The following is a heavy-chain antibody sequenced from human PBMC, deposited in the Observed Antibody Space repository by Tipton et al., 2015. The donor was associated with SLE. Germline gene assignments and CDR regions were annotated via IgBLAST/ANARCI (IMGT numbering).Heavy chain of an antibody. CDR1: GGSINSNY. Sequence: TLSLTCSVSGGSINSNYWIWIRQPPGKGLEWIGYISYGGGTNYNPSLKSRVTMSVDTAKNQFSLKLSSVTAADTAVYYCARHAWGSNWYFDLWGRGTLVTVSS. V-gene: IGHV4-59*08. D-gene: IGHD7-27*01. CDR3: ARHAWGSNWYFDL. CDR2: ISYGGGT. J-gene: IGHJ2*01.